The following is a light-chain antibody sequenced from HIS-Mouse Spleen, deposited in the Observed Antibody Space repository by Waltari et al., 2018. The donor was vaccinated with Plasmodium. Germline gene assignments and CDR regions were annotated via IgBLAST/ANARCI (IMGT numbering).Light chain of an antibody. V-gene: IGLV3-1*01. Sequence: SYELTQPPSVSVSPGQTASITCSGDKLGDKYACWYQQKPGPSPVLVIYQDSKRPSGIPERFSGSNSGNTATLTISGTQAMDEADYYCCSYAGSYTWVFGGGTKLTVL. CDR2: QDS. CDR1: KLGDKY. J-gene: IGLJ3*02. CDR3: CSYAGSYTWV.